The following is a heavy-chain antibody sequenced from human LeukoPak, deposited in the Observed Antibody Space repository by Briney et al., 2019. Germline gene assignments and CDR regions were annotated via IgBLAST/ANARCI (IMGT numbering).Heavy chain of an antibody. Sequence: GASVKVSCKASGYTFTSYAMNWVRQAPGQGLEWMGWINTNTGNPTYAQGFTGRFVFSLDTSVSTAYLQISSLKAEDTAVYYCARVYDFWSGPPPLSYYYYMDVWGKGTTVTVSS. CDR3: ARVYDFWSGPPPLSYYYYMDV. D-gene: IGHD3/OR15-3a*01. CDR1: GYTFTSYA. CDR2: INTNTGNP. V-gene: IGHV7-4-1*02. J-gene: IGHJ6*03.